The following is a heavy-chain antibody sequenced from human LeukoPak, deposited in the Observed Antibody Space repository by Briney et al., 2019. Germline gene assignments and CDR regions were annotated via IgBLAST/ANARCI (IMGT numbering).Heavy chain of an antibody. V-gene: IGHV3-23*01. J-gene: IGHJ5*02. Sequence: GGSLRLSCAASGFTFSSYGMSWVRQAPGKGLEWVSAISGSGGSTYYADSVKGRFTFSRDNSKNTLYLQMNSLRAEDTAVYYCAKDFKPDRFDPWGQGTLVTVSS. CDR3: AKDFKPDRFDP. CDR1: GFTFSSYG. CDR2: ISGSGGST.